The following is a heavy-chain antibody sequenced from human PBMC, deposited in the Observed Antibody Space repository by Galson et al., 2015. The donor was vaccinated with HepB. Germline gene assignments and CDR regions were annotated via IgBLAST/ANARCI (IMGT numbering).Heavy chain of an antibody. CDR3: ARDRDGYNFWYFDL. D-gene: IGHD5-24*01. CDR2: IIPNFRTA. J-gene: IGHJ2*01. V-gene: IGHV1-69*13. Sequence: SVKVSCKGPVYTFNNHRIMWVRQAPGQGLEWLGGIIPNFRTANYHQDFQGRLTMTVDESANTAYMELSSLTSDDTAIYFCARDRDGYNFWYFDLWGRGTLVTVSS. CDR1: VYTFNNHR.